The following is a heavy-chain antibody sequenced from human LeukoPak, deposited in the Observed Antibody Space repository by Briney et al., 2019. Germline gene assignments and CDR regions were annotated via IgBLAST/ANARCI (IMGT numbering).Heavy chain of an antibody. CDR1: GYTFNSYD. J-gene: IGHJ3*02. D-gene: IGHD6-19*01. CDR2: MNPNSGNT. Sequence: ASVKVSCKASGYTFNSYDINWVRQATGQRLEWMGWMNPNSGNTGYAQQFQGRITITRQTSISTAYMELSRLTSEDTAVYYCARALGAVAGPEDAFDIWGQGTMVTVSS. CDR3: ARALGAVAGPEDAFDI. V-gene: IGHV1-8*03.